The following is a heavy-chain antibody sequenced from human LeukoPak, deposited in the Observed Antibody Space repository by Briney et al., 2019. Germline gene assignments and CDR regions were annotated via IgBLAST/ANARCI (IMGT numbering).Heavy chain of an antibody. CDR1: GGSISSYY. Sequence: SETLSLTCTVSGGSISSYYWSWIRQPRGKGVEGVGYSYYSGSTNYNPSLKSQVTISVATSKNQSSLKLSPVTAADTAVYYCARGPYYYDSSGYYHYFDYWGQGTLVTVSS. CDR2: SYYSGST. CDR3: ARGPYYYDSSGYYHYFDY. J-gene: IGHJ4*02. V-gene: IGHV4-59*01. D-gene: IGHD3-22*01.